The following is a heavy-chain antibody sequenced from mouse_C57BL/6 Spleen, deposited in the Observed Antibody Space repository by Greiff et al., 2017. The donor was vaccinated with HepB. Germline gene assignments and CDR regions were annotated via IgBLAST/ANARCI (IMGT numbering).Heavy chain of an antibody. CDR2: IWSGGST. D-gene: IGHD2-4*01. V-gene: IGHV2-2*01. Sequence: VKVVESGPGLVQPSQSLSITCTVSGFSLTSYGVHWVRQSPGKGLEWLGVIWSGGSTDYNAAFISRLSISKDNSKSQVFFKMNSLQADDTAIYYCARNLDYDDYAMDYWGQGTSVTVSS. CDR1: GFSLTSYG. CDR3: ARNLDYDDYAMDY. J-gene: IGHJ4*01.